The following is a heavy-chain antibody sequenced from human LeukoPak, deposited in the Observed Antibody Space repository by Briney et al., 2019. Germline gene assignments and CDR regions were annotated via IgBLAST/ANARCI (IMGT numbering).Heavy chain of an antibody. D-gene: IGHD3-22*01. CDR2: ISDRGDRA. Sequence: GGSLRLSYAASGFTFSDYAMSWVRQAPGKGLEWVSAISDRGDRAWDADSVKGRVTISRDNYKNTLFLQMNSLRAEDTAIYYCAKDSYNSSGSRYDYWGQGTLVTVSS. CDR3: AKDSYNSSGSRYDY. CDR1: GFTFSDYA. J-gene: IGHJ4*02. V-gene: IGHV3-23*01.